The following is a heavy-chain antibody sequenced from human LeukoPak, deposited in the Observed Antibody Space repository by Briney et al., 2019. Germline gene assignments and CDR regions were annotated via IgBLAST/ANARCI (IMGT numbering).Heavy chain of an antibody. CDR3: ARSGRGTYYYIDL. V-gene: IGHV1-18*01. Sequence: ASVKVSCKASGYTFTRYGISWVRQAPGQGLEWMGWVSGSNGNTNYAQKFQGRVSMTADTSTSTAYMELRSLRSDDTAVYYCARSGRGTYYYIDLWGQGTLVTVSS. J-gene: IGHJ4*02. CDR2: VSGSNGNT. CDR1: GYTFTRYG. D-gene: IGHD1-26*01.